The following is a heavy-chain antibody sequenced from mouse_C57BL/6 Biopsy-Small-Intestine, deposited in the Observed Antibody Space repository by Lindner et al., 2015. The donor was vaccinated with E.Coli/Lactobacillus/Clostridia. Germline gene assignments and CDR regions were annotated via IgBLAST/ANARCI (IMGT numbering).Heavy chain of an antibody. J-gene: IGHJ2*01. CDR3: ARQDANSPFDY. V-gene: IGHV5-17*01. D-gene: IGHD2-1*01. CDR1: GFTFSDYG. CDR2: ISTGSRTI. Sequence: VQLQESGGGLVKPGGSLKLSCAASGFTFSDYGMHWVRQAPEKGLEWVAYISTGSRTIYYADAVKGRFTISRDNAKNTLFLQMTSLRSEDTAMYYCARQDANSPFDYWGQGTTLTVSS.